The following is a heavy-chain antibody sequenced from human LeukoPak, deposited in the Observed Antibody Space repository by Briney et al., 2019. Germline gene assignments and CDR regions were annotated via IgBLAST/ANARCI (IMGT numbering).Heavy chain of an antibody. V-gene: IGHV3-66*01. J-gene: IGHJ4*02. Sequence: GGSLRLSCAAPGFTVSSNYMSWVRQAPGKGLEWVSVIYSGGSTYYADSVKGRFTISRDNSKNTLYLQMNSLRADDTAVYYCTRDAGSGSGTFDYWGQGTLVTVSS. CDR3: TRDAGSGSGTFDY. CDR2: IYSGGST. D-gene: IGHD3-10*01. CDR1: GFTVSSNY.